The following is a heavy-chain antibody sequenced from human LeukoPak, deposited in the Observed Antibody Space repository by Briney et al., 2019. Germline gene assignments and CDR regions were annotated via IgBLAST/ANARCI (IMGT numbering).Heavy chain of an antibody. CDR1: GDSFSSNSAA. J-gene: IGHJ4*02. CDR3: AREGGNTGVWGSYRYYAFDY. CDR2: TYYRSKWYN. Sequence: SQTLSLTCAISGDSFSSNSAAWNWIRQSPSRGLEWLGRTYYRSKWYNDYAVSVKSRITINPDTSKNQFSLQLNSVTPEDTAVYYCAREGGNTGVWGSYRYYAFDYWGQGTLVTVSS. D-gene: IGHD3-16*02. V-gene: IGHV6-1*01.